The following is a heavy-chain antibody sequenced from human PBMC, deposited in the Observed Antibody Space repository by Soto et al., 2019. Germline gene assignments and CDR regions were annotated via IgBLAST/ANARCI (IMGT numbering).Heavy chain of an antibody. CDR2: IYHSGST. J-gene: IGHJ5*02. D-gene: IGHD1-26*01. Sequence: PSETLSLTCAVSGYSITSGHYWGWIRQPPGKGLEWVGNIYHSGSTYYSSSLESRVTISVDTSKNQFSLKLSSATAADTAVYYCARRSSGSYGWFDPWGQGTLVTVSS. CDR3: ARRSSGSYGWFDP. V-gene: IGHV4-38-2*01. CDR1: GYSITSGHY.